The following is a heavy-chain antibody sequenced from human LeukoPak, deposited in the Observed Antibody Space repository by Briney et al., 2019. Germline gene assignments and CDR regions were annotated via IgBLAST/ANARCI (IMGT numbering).Heavy chain of an antibody. V-gene: IGHV3-64*01. J-gene: IGHJ4*02. D-gene: IGHD2-15*01. CDR3: AKGGSCSGATCYLTLFDY. Sequence: QAGGSLRLSCAASGFTFINYVMHWVRQAPGKGLEYVSSISSNGGSTYYTNSVKGRFTISRDNSKNTLYLQMGSLRAEDMAVYYCAKGGSCSGATCYLTLFDYWGQGTLVTVSS. CDR1: GFTFINYV. CDR2: ISSNGGST.